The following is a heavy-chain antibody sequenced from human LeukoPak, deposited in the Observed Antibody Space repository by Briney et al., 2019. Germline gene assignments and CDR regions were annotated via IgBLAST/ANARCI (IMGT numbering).Heavy chain of an antibody. D-gene: IGHD5/OR15-5a*01. CDR2: INPNSGGT. V-gene: IGHV1-2*02. J-gene: IGHJ4*02. CDR3: ARDLMSTYYFDY. Sequence: ASVKVSCKASGYTFTGYYMHWVRQAPGQGLEWMGWINPNSGGTNYAQKFQSRVTMTRDTSISTAYMELSRLRSDDTAVYYCARDLMSTYYFDYWGQGTLVTVSS. CDR1: GYTFTGYY.